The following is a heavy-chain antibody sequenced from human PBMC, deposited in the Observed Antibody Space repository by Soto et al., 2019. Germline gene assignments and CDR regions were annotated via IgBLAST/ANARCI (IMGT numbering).Heavy chain of an antibody. CDR3: ARIPEVNGVYYNDSSGYYRVHWYFDL. CDR2: ILSNDEK. CDR1: GFSLSNARMG. D-gene: IGHD3-22*01. V-gene: IGHV2-26*01. J-gene: IGHJ2*01. Sequence: QVTLKESGPVLVKPTETLTLTCTVSGFSLSNARMGVSWIRQPPGKALEWLAYILSNDEKSYSTSLKSRLTISKDTSKSQVVLTMTNMDPVDTATYYCARIPEVNGVYYNDSSGYYRVHWYFDLWGRGTLVTVSS.